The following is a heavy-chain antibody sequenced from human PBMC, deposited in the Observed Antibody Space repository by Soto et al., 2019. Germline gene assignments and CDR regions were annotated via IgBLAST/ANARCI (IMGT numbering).Heavy chain of an antibody. V-gene: IGHV3-11*01. D-gene: IGHD6-19*01. CDR1: GCTFSDYY. Sequence: XGSLRLSCAAAGCTFSDYYMSWTRQAPGKGLEWVSYISSSGSTIYYADSVKGRFTISRDNAKNSLYLQMNSLRAEDTAVYYCARDEAGSLDYWGQGELVTVSS. CDR3: ARDEAGSLDY. J-gene: IGHJ4*02. CDR2: ISSSGSTI.